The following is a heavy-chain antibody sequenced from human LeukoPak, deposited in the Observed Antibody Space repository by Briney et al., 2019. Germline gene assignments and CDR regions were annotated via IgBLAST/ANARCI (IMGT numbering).Heavy chain of an antibody. CDR2: ISGSGGST. J-gene: IGHJ3*02. D-gene: IGHD3-10*01. V-gene: IGHV3-23*01. Sequence: GGSLRLSCAASGFTFSSYAMSWVRQAPGKGLEWVSAISGSGGSTYYADSVKGRFTISRDNSKNTLYLQMNSLRAEDTAVYYCAKDLSYYGSGSRRDAFDIWGQGTMVTVSS. CDR1: GFTFSSYA. CDR3: AKDLSYYGSGSRRDAFDI.